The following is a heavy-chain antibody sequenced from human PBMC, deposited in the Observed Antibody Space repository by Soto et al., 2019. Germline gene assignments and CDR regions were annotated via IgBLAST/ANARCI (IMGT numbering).Heavy chain of an antibody. V-gene: IGHV3-7*03. CDR3: AKDGEALRGYFQH. CDR2: IYQEGDAK. Sequence: GGSLRLSCAASGFTFSSYWMSWVRQAPGKGLEWVSNIYQEGDAKYYLDSVKGRFTISRDNSKNTLYLQMNSLRAEDTAVYYCAKDGEALRGYFQHWGQGTLVTVSS. CDR1: GFTFSSYW. D-gene: IGHD2-21*01. J-gene: IGHJ1*01.